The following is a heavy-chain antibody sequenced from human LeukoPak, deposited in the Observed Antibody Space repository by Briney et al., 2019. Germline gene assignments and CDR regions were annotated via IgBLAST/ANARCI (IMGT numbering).Heavy chain of an antibody. CDR1: GFTLSGYW. J-gene: IGHJ4*02. Sequence: GGSLRLSCAASGFTLSGYWIHWVRQAPGKGLVWVARINPDGSTTSYADSVKGRITISRDNAKNTLYLQMHSLRAEDTAVYYCAIDLHGAHDYWGQGTLVTVSS. D-gene: IGHD4-17*01. CDR3: AIDLHGAHDY. CDR2: INPDGSTT. V-gene: IGHV3-74*01.